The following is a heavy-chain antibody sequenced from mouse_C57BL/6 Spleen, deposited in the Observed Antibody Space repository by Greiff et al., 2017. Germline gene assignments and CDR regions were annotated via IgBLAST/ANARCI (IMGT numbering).Heavy chain of an antibody. CDR3: ARNWDY. Sequence: QVQLQQSGPGLVQPSQSLSITCTVSGFSLTSYGVHWVRQSPGKGLEWLGVIWSGGSTVYNAAFISRLSSSKDNSKSQVFFKMNSLQANDTAIYYCARNWDYWGQGTTLTVSS. V-gene: IGHV2-2*02. CDR2: IWSGGST. J-gene: IGHJ2*01. CDR1: GFSLTSYG.